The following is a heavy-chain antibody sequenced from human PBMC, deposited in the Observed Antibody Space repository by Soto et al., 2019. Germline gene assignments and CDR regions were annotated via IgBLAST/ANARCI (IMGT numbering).Heavy chain of an antibody. Sequence: GGSLRLSCAASGFTFSSYGMHWVRQAPGKGLEWVAVIWYDGSNKYYADSVKGRFTISRDNSKNTLYLQMNSLRAEDTAVYYCARDASPVADKYYFDYWGQGTLVTVSS. V-gene: IGHV3-33*01. CDR2: IWYDGSNK. D-gene: IGHD6-19*01. CDR3: ARDASPVADKYYFDY. J-gene: IGHJ4*02. CDR1: GFTFSSYG.